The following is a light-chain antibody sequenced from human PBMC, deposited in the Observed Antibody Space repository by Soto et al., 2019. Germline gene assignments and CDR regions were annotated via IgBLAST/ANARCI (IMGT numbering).Light chain of an antibody. CDR1: ESVSSNY. Sequence: EIVLMQSPGTLSLSPGERATLSCRASESVSSNYLAWYQQKPGQAPRLLIYGASSRATGIPDRFTGSGSGTDFTLTISRLEPEDFAVYYCQQYGSSPLTFGGGTKVDI. J-gene: IGKJ4*01. CDR2: GAS. V-gene: IGKV3-20*01. CDR3: QQYGSSPLT.